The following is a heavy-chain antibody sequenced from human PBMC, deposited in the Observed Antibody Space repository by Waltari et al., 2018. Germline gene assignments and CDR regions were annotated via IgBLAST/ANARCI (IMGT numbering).Heavy chain of an antibody. J-gene: IGHJ5*02. CDR2: INSGGTT. CDR3: ARDSKFDP. CDR1: GFSIRDNY. D-gene: IGHD4-4*01. Sequence: EVQLVESGGGLIQPGGSLRLPCAAYGFSIRDNYMSWVRQAPGKGLEWVSFINSGGTTYYADSVKGRFTISRDNSKNTVYLQMNSLRAEDTAMYYCARDSKFDPWGQGTLVTVSS. V-gene: IGHV3-53*01.